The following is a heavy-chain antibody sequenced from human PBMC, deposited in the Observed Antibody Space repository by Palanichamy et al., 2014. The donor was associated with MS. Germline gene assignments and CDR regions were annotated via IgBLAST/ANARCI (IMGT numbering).Heavy chain of an antibody. Sequence: EVQLVESGGGLVQPGGSLRLSCAASGFTFTTYWLAWVRQAPGQRPEWVANIKYDGSEKYYVDSVKGRFTISRDNAMNSLYLQMNSLRVEDTAVYYCARDHTRYYGTGWDAFDMWGQGTVVTASS. D-gene: IGHD3-10*01. J-gene: IGHJ3*02. CDR3: ARDHTRYYGTGWDAFDM. CDR1: GFTFTTYW. V-gene: IGHV3-7*01. CDR2: IKYDGSEK.